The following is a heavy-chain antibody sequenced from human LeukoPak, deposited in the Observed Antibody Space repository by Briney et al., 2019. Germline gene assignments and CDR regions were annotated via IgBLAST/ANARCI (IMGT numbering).Heavy chain of an antibody. CDR2: IRYDGSNK. D-gene: IGHD1-26*01. CDR1: GFTFSSYG. J-gene: IGHJ2*01. Sequence: GGSLRLSCAASGFTFSSYGMHWVRQAPGKGLEWVAFIRYDGSNKYYADSVKGRFTISRDNSKNTLYLQMNSLRAGDTAVYYCAKEGVQTPTDWYFDLWGRGTLVTVSS. CDR3: AKEGVQTPTDWYFDL. V-gene: IGHV3-30*02.